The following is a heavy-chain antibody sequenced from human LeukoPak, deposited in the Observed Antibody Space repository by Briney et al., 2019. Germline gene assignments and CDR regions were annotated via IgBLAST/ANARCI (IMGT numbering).Heavy chain of an antibody. D-gene: IGHD6-6*01. Sequence: GGSLRLSCAASRFTFNGYWMSWVRQAPGKGLEWVANTNEDGSEKYYVDSVKGRFTISRDNAKKSLYLQLNSLRAEDTAVYYCAGQSTLGSSGFDSWGQGTLVTVSS. J-gene: IGHJ4*02. CDR2: TNEDGSEK. CDR1: RFTFNGYW. CDR3: AGQSTLGSSGFDS. V-gene: IGHV3-7*01.